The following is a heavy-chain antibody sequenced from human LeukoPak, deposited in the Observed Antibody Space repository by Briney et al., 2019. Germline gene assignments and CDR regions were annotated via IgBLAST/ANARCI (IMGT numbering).Heavy chain of an antibody. Sequence: LPGGSLRLSCAASGFIFSSLGMHWVRQAPGKGLEWVSSISGSGGSTYYADSVKGRFTISRDNSKNTLYLQMNSLRAEDTAVYYCAKDRKYSSGYNGGCWFDPWGQGTLVTVSS. CDR3: AKDRKYSSGYNGGCWFDP. CDR2: ISGSGGST. CDR1: GFIFSSLG. V-gene: IGHV3-23*01. J-gene: IGHJ5*02. D-gene: IGHD5-18*01.